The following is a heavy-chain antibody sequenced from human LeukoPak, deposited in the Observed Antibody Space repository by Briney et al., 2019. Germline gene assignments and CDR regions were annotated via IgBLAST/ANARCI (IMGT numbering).Heavy chain of an antibody. Sequence: GGSLRLSCAASGFTFSDYYMSWIRQAPGKGLEWVSYISSSGSTIYYADSVKSRFTISRDNAKNSLYLQMNSLRAEDTAVYYCARAPTDDYGDYSFDYWGQGTLVTVSS. V-gene: IGHV3-11*04. CDR2: ISSSGSTI. D-gene: IGHD4-17*01. J-gene: IGHJ4*02. CDR1: GFTFSDYY. CDR3: ARAPTDDYGDYSFDY.